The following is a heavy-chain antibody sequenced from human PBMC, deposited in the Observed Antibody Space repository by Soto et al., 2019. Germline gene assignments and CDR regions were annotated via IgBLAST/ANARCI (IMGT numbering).Heavy chain of an antibody. Sequence: GGSLRLSCAVSGFTFSSYAMSWVRQAPGKGLEWVSAISGSGGSTYYADSVKGRFTISRDNSKNTLYLQMNSLRAEDTAVYYCARVGQLVGGFDYWGQGTLVTVSS. CDR2: ISGSGGST. D-gene: IGHD6-6*01. J-gene: IGHJ4*02. CDR3: ARVGQLVGGFDY. CDR1: GFTFSSYA. V-gene: IGHV3-23*01.